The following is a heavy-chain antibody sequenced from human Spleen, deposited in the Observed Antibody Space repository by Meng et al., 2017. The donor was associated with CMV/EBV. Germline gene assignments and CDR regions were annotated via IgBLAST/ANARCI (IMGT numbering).Heavy chain of an antibody. CDR3: ARVKSAIAVYGMDV. Sequence: GESLKISCAVSGFTFSTYTMNWLRQAPGKGLEWVSNIRSSGSTKYYADSVKGRFTISRDNAKKSLYLQMSSLRAEDTAVYYCARVKSAIAVYGMDVWGQGTTVTVSS. J-gene: IGHJ6*02. CDR2: IRSSGSTK. V-gene: IGHV3-48*04. CDR1: GFTFSTYT. D-gene: IGHD6-19*01.